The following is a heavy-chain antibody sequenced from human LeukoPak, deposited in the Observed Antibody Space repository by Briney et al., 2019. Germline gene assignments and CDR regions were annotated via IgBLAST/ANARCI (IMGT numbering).Heavy chain of an antibody. CDR1: GFTFSSYS. J-gene: IGHJ6*03. D-gene: IGHD4-17*01. CDR3: ASGPPRLRGVPYYYMDV. Sequence: GGSLRLSCAASGFTFSSYSMNWVRQAPGKGLEWVSSISSSSSYIYYADSVKGRFTISRDNAKNSLYLQMNSLRAEDTAVYYCASGPPRLRGVPYYYMDVWGKGTTVTISS. CDR2: ISSSSSYI. V-gene: IGHV3-21*01.